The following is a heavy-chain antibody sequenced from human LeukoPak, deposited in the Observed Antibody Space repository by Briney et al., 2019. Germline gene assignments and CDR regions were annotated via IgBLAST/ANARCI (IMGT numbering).Heavy chain of an antibody. V-gene: IGHV4-30-4*01. CDR3: ARTPSRTLIAAAGTDFDF. D-gene: IGHD6-13*01. CDR1: GVSISCGDYY. CDR2: IFYSGNT. J-gene: IGHJ4*02. Sequence: SQTLSLTCTVSGVSISCGDYYWSWIRQPPGKGLKWIGYIFYSGNTYYNPSLKSRVPISVDTSKNQFSLKLSSVTAADTAVYYCARTPSRTLIAAAGTDFDFWGQGTLVTVSS.